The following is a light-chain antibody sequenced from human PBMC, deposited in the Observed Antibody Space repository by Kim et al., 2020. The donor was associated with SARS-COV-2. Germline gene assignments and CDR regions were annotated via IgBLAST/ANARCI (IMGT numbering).Light chain of an antibody. CDR1: QFVDMW. CDR3: QQATTFPPT. V-gene: IGKV1D-12*01. CDR2: AKS. Sequence: DIHMTQSPSSVSASVGDRVTITCRASQFVDMWLAWYQHKPGKAPKLLIYAKSSLQSGVPSRFSGSGSGIDFTLSISSLQPEDFATYYCQQATTFPPTFGQGTKVDIK. J-gene: IGKJ1*01.